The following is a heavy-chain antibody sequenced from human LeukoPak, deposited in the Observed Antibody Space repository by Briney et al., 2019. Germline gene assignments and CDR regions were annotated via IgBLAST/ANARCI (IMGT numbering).Heavy chain of an antibody. CDR2: IYRFGNT. J-gene: IGHJ1*01. V-gene: IGHV4-4*08. CDR3: AGRGQRYFRD. CDR1: GDSISSDY. Sequence: SETLSLTCTVSGDSISSDYWSWIRQPPGKGLEWIGYIYRFGNTDYNPSLMRRVTISLDTSKEQLSLNLTSVTAADTAVYYCAGRGQRYFRDCGQGTLVTVSS.